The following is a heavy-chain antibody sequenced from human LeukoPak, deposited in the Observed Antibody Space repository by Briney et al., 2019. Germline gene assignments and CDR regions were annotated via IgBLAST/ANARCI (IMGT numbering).Heavy chain of an antibody. V-gene: IGHV3-23*01. CDR1: GFTFSSYA. D-gene: IGHD2-15*01. Sequence: GGSLRLSCAGSGFTFSSYAMSWVRQAPGKGLEWVSAISGSGGSTYYADSVKGRFTISRDNSKNTLYLQMNSLRAEGTAVYYCAKDTDIVVVVADYWGQGTLVTVSS. J-gene: IGHJ4*02. CDR3: AKDTDIVVVVADY. CDR2: ISGSGGST.